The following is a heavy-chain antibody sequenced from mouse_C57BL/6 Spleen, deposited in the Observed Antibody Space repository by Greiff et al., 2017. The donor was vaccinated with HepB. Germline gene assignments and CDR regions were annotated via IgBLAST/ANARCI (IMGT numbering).Heavy chain of an antibody. J-gene: IGHJ4*01. CDR3: VRESGAMDY. Sequence: EVRLVEFGGGLLQPKGSLKPPFPPPGFTFNTYAMHWVRQAPGKGLEWVARIRSKSSNYATYYADSVKDRFTSSRDDSQSMLYLQMNNLKTEDTAMYYCVRESGAMDYWGQGTSVTVSS. D-gene: IGHD1-3*01. CDR2: IRSKSSNYAT. V-gene: IGHV10-3*01. CDR1: GFTFNTYA.